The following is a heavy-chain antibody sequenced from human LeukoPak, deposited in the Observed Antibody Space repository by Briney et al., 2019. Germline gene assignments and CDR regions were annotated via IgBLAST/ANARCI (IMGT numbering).Heavy chain of an antibody. Sequence: SETLSLTCTVSGVSISTSYWSWIRQPPGKGLEWIGYMFYTGSGKYNPSLKSRVTISVDTSKRQISLKLTSVTAADTAVYYCATNLPGYSYGYWVAWGQGTLVTVSS. V-gene: IGHV4-59*01. J-gene: IGHJ5*02. CDR1: GVSISTSY. CDR2: MFYTGSG. CDR3: ATNLPGYSYGYWVA. D-gene: IGHD5-18*01.